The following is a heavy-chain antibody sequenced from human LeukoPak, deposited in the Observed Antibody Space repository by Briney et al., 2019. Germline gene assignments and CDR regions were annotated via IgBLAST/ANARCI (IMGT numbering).Heavy chain of an antibody. CDR1: GYSFTNYW. D-gene: IGHD6-13*01. CDR2: IDPADSDT. V-gene: IGHV5-51*01. CDR3: ARRVGGIAAAFDY. Sequence: SGESLKIPCKGSGYSFTNYWIGWVRQMPGKGLEWMGIIDPADSDTTYSPSFQGQVTISADKSINTAYVQWSSLKASDSAMYFCARRVGGIAAAFDYWGQGTLVTVSS. J-gene: IGHJ4*02.